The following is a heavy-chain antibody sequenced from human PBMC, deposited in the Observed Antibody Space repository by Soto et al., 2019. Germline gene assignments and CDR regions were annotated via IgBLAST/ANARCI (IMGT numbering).Heavy chain of an antibody. J-gene: IGHJ6*02. V-gene: IGHV4-61*01. CDR1: GGSVSSGSYY. CDR3: ARGIEGWYHGRYYYGMDV. CDR2: IYYSGST. D-gene: IGHD6-19*01. Sequence: QVQLQESGPGLVKPSETLSLTCTVSGGSVSSGSYYWSWLRQPPGKGLEWIGYIYYSGSTNYNPSLKSRVTIAVDPSKNQFSLKLSSVTAADTAVYYCARGIEGWYHGRYYYGMDVWGHGTTVTVSS.